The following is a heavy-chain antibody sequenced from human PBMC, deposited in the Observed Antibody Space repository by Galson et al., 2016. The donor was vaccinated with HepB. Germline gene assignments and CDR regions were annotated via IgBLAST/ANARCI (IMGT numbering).Heavy chain of an antibody. CDR1: GFTVSSSY. Sequence: SLRLSCAASGFTVSSSYMSWVRQAPGKGLEWLSVIYSGGMTFYADSVKGQFTISRDTSKNTLSLQMISLRAEDTAVYYCAASLAAAGTGFDYWGLGTLVTVSS. CDR2: IYSGGMT. CDR3: AASLAAAGTGFDY. V-gene: IGHV3-53*01. D-gene: IGHD6-13*01. J-gene: IGHJ4*02.